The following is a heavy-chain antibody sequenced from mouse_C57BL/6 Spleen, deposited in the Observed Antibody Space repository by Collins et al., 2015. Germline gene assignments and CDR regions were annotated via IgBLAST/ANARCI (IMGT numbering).Heavy chain of an antibody. V-gene: IGHV9-4*01. D-gene: IGHD1-1*01. CDR1: GYTFTSAG. CDR3: AVYAYGVFNY. Sequence: QIQLVQSGPELKKPGETVKISCKASGYTFTSAGMQWVRKMPGKGFKWIGWINTLSGEPKYTEDFKGRFAFSLETSANTAYLQISNLKNEDTATYFCAVYAYGVFNYWGQGTLVTVSA. CDR2: INTLSGEP. J-gene: IGHJ3*01.